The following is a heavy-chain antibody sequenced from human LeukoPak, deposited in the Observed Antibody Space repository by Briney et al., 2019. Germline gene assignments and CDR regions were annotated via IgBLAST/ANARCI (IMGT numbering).Heavy chain of an antibody. V-gene: IGHV3-53*01. Sequence: GGSLRLSCAASGFTVSSNYMSWVRQAPGKGLEWVSAISGSGGSTYYADSVKGRFTISRDNAKNSLYLQMNSLRAEDTAVYYCARSAAAGKTPYFDYWGQGTLVTVSS. CDR3: ARSAAAGKTPYFDY. CDR1: GFTVSSNY. D-gene: IGHD6-13*01. J-gene: IGHJ4*02. CDR2: ISGSGGST.